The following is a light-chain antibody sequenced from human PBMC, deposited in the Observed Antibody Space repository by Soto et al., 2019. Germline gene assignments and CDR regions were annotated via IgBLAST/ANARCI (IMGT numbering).Light chain of an antibody. Sequence: QSALTQPPSASGSPGQSVTISCSGSSRDIGAYDYVSWYQQHPGRAPKVIIYEVNKRPSGVPDRFSGSKSGSTASLTVSGLRPEDEAEYFCNSYAGNDNLLFGGGTKLTVL. CDR3: NSYAGNDNLL. J-gene: IGLJ2*01. V-gene: IGLV2-8*01. CDR1: SRDIGAYDY. CDR2: EVN.